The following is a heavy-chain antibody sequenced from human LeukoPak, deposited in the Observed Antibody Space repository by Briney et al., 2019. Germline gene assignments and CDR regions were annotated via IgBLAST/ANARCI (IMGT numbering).Heavy chain of an antibody. D-gene: IGHD3-3*01. Sequence: SETLSLTCTVSGGSISSYYWSWIRQPPGKGLEWIGYIYYSGSTNYNPSLKSRVTISVDTSKNQFSLKLSSVTAADTAVYYCARGRYTYYDFWSGPKYYYYGMDVWGQGTTVTVSS. J-gene: IGHJ6*02. V-gene: IGHV4-59*12. CDR3: ARGRYTYYDFWSGPKYYYYGMDV. CDR1: GGSISSYY. CDR2: IYYSGST.